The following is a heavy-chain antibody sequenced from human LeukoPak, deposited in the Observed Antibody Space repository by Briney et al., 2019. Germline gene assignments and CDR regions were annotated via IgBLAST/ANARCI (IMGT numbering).Heavy chain of an antibody. CDR2: IYYSGNT. J-gene: IGHJ4*02. Sequence: SETLSLTCTVSGDSISSSNSYWGWIRQPPGKGLEWIGSIYYSGNTYYNASLKSRVTISVDTSKNQFSLKLSSVTAADTAVYYCARGTRGYSYGTLFDYWGQGTLVTVSS. D-gene: IGHD5-18*01. V-gene: IGHV4-39*07. CDR3: ARGTRGYSYGTLFDY. CDR1: GDSISSSNSY.